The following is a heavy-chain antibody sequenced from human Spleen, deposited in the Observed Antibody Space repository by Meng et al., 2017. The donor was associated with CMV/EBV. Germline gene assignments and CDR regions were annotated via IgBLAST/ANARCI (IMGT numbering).Heavy chain of an antibody. Sequence: SLKISCAASGFTFDDYAMHWVRQAPGKGLEWVSGISWNSASIDYVDSVRGRFTISRDNAKSSLYLHMNSLRLEDTALYYCVKGLDWGSYYFDYWGLGTLVTVSS. CDR3: VKGLDWGSYYFDY. V-gene: IGHV3-9*01. CDR1: GFTFDDYA. CDR2: ISWNSASI. D-gene: IGHD7-27*01. J-gene: IGHJ4*02.